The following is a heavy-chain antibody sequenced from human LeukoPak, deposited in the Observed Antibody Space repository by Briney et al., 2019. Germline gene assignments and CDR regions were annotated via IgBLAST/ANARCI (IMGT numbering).Heavy chain of an antibody. J-gene: IGHJ4*02. CDR3: ASIVEMATNAFDY. V-gene: IGHV1-69*06. Sequence: EASVKVSCKASGYTFASYAISWVRQAPGQGLEWMGGIIPIFGTANYAQKFQGRVTITADKSTSTAYMELSSLRSEDTAVYYCASIVEMATNAFDYWGQGTLVTVSS. CDR1: GYTFASYA. D-gene: IGHD5-24*01. CDR2: IIPIFGTA.